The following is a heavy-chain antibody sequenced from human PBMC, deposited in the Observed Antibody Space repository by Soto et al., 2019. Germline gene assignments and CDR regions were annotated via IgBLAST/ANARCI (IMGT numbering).Heavy chain of an antibody. CDR3: ARAWERGFDP. CDR1: GGSISSGDYY. D-gene: IGHD1-26*01. V-gene: IGHV4-30-4*01. CDR2: IYYSGST. J-gene: IGHJ5*02. Sequence: SETLSLTCTVSGGSISSGDYYWSWIRQPPGKGLEWIGYIYYSGSTYYNPSLKSRVTISVDTSKNQFSLKLSSVTAADAAVYYCARAWERGFDPWGQGTLVTVSS.